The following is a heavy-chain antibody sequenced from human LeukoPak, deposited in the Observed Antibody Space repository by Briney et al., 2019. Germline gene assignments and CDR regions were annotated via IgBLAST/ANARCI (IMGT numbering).Heavy chain of an antibody. V-gene: IGHV1-24*01. Sequence: ASVKVSCTVSGYTLTELSMHWVRQAPGKGLEWMGGFYPEDGETIYAQKFQGRVTMTEDTSTDTAYMELSSLRSEDTAVYYCATGLRYFDWLFPDTYFDYWGQGTLVTVSS. J-gene: IGHJ4*02. D-gene: IGHD3-9*01. CDR3: ATGLRYFDWLFPDTYFDY. CDR2: FYPEDGET. CDR1: GYTLTELS.